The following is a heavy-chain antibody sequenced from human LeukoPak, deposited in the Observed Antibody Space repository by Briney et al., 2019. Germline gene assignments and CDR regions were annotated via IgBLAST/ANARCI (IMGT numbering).Heavy chain of an antibody. CDR1: GGSISSGGYY. J-gene: IGHJ3*02. CDR3: ARDSTPLAFDI. V-gene: IGHV4-31*03. Sequence: PSQTLSLTCTVSGGSISSGGYYWSWTRQHPGAGLEWIGYIYYSGSTYYNPSLKSRVTISVDTSNNQFSQKLSSVTAADTAVYYCARDSTPLAFDIWGQGTMVTVSS. CDR2: IYYSGST. D-gene: IGHD2/OR15-2a*01.